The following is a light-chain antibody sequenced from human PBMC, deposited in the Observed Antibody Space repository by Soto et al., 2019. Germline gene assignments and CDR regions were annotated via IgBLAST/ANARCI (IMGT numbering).Light chain of an antibody. CDR2: GNT. CDR1: SSNIGAGYD. Sequence: QSVLTQPPSVSGAPGQRVTISCTVSSSNIGAGYDVHWYQQLPGTAPILLIYGNTNRPSGVPDRFSGSKSGTSASLAITGLQTEDEADYYCQSYDSSLRIVFGGGTKLTVL. V-gene: IGLV1-40*01. CDR3: QSYDSSLRIV. J-gene: IGLJ3*02.